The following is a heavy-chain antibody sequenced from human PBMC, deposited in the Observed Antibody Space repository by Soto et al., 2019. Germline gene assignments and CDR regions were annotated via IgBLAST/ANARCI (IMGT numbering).Heavy chain of an antibody. D-gene: IGHD1-26*01. V-gene: IGHV4-61*01. J-gene: IGHJ4*02. CDR1: GVSVSSGSHY. CDR2: IYYSGST. Sequence: PETLCLTCSVSGVSVSSGSHYWSWIRQSPGKGLEWIGFIYYSGSTNYNPSLKSRVTISVDTSKNQFSLKVTSVTAADTAVYFCARYPLGYSRSHFFDQWGQGTLVIVSS. CDR3: ARYPLGYSRSHFFDQ.